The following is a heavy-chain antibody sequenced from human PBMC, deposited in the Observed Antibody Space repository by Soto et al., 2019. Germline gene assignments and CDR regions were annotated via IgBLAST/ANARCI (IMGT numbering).Heavy chain of an antibody. CDR3: ARGPSIEALPGELEDVKYDS. V-gene: IGHV4-34*01. J-gene: IGHJ4*02. CDR1: GQSFSGHS. D-gene: IGHD1-1*01. Sequence: QVQLQQWGAGLVKPSETLSLSCAVYGQSFSGHSWAWIRQPPGKGLEWIGEINESGSTYYNPSLKSRVTISTDTSKNPFSLKLSSVSAADTAADFCARGPSIEALPGELEDVKYDSWGQGTLVNVPS. CDR2: INESGST.